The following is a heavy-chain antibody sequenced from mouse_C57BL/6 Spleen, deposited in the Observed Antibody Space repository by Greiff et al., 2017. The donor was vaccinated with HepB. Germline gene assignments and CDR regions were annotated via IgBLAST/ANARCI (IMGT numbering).Heavy chain of an antibody. V-gene: IGHV1-7*01. CDR2: INPSSGYT. D-gene: IGHD1-1*01. CDR1: GYTFTSYW. J-gene: IGHJ4*01. Sequence: VQLQQSGAELAKPGASVKLSCKASGYTFTSYWMHWVKQRPGQGLEWIGYINPSSGYTKYNQKFKDKATLTADKSSSTAYMQLSSLTYEDSAVYYCAKGITTVVARDYAMDYWGQGTSVTVSS. CDR3: AKGITTVVARDYAMDY.